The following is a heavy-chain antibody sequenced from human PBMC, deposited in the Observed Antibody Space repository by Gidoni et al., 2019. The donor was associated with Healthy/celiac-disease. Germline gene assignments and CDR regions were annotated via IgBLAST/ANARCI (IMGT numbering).Heavy chain of an antibody. Sequence: QVQLQQSGPGLVKPSQTLSLTCAISGDSVSSNSAAWNWIRQSPSRGLEWLGRTYYRSKWYNDYAVSVKSRITINPDTSKNQFSLQLNSVTPEDTAVYYCAREGPYTAARRAYYYYYMDVWGKGTTVTVSS. CDR1: GDSVSSNSAA. J-gene: IGHJ6*03. CDR3: AREGPYTAARRAYYYYYMDV. D-gene: IGHD6-6*01. CDR2: TYYRSKWYN. V-gene: IGHV6-1*01.